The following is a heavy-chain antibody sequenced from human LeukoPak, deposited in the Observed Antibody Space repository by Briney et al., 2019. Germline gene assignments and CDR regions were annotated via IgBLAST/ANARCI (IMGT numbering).Heavy chain of an antibody. V-gene: IGHV4-34*01. D-gene: IGHD1-26*01. CDR3: ARENNGRYYRHYDY. CDR2: INHSGST. J-gene: IGHJ4*02. CDR1: GGSFSGYY. Sequence: SETLSLTCAVYGGSFSGYYWSWVRQSPEKGLEWIGEINHSGSTNYNPSLKSRVTILVDTSKNQFSLKLRSVTAADTAVYYCARENNGRYYRHYDYFGQGNLATVSS.